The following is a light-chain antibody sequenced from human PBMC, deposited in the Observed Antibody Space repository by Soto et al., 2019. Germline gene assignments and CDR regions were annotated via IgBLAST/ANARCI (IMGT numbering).Light chain of an antibody. V-gene: IGKV3-20*01. Sequence: EIVLTQSPGTLSLSPGERATLSCRASQSVSSSYLAWYQQKPGQAPRLLIYGTSSRATGIPDRFSGSGSGTDLTLTISRLEPEDFAVYYCQQSASLWTFGQGTKVDIK. CDR1: QSVSSSY. CDR3: QQSASLWT. J-gene: IGKJ1*01. CDR2: GTS.